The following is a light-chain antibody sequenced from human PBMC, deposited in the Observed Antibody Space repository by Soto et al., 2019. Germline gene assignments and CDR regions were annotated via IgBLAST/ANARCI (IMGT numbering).Light chain of an antibody. V-gene: IGKV1-12*01. CDR3: QQGNSLPYT. CDR2: RTS. CDR1: QDISIR. J-gene: IGKJ2*01. Sequence: DIQMTQSPSSVSASVGDRVTITCRASQDISIRVAWYQQKPGKAPKLLIYRTSTLQSGDPSRFSGSGSGTDFTLTISSLQPEDFATYSCQQGNSLPYTFGQGTKLEIK.